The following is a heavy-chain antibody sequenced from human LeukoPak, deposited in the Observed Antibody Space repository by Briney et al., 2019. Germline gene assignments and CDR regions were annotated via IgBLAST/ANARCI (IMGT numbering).Heavy chain of an antibody. CDR3: ARDLYYYDSSGYRTVFDY. D-gene: IGHD3-22*01. J-gene: IGHJ4*02. V-gene: IGHV3-21*01. Sequence: PGGSLRLSCAASGFTCGSYSINWVRQAPWKGLVWGSSISSISSYIYYADSVKGRFTISRDNAKNSLYLQINSLRAEDTAVYYCARDLYYYDSSGYRTVFDYWGQGTLVTVSS. CDR1: GFTCGSYS. CDR2: ISSISSYI.